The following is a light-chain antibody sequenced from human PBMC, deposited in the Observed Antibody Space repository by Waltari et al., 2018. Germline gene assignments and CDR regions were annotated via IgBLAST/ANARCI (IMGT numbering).Light chain of an antibody. V-gene: IGKV4-1*01. CDR2: WAS. CDR1: QRVLYNSNNKNY. J-gene: IGKJ1*01. Sequence: DIVMTQSPNSLAVSLGERATINCKSSQRVLYNSNNKNYLAWDQQKPGQPPKLLIYWASTRESGVPDRFSGSGSGTDFTLSISSLQAEDVAVYYCQQHYISRTFGQGTRVEIK. CDR3: QQHYISRT.